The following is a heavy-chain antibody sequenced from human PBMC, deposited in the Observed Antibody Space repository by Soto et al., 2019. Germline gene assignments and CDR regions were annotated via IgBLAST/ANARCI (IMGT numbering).Heavy chain of an antibody. J-gene: IGHJ3*02. CDR3: ARPGGRWLQGRAFDI. V-gene: IGHV4-34*01. D-gene: IGHD3-16*01. CDR2: INHSGST. Sequence: SSETLSLTCAVYGGSFSGYYWSWIRQPPGKGLEWIGEINHSGSTNYNPSLKSRVTISVDTSKNQFSLKLSAVTAADTAVYYCARPGGRWLQGRAFDIWGQGTMVTVSS. CDR1: GGSFSGYY.